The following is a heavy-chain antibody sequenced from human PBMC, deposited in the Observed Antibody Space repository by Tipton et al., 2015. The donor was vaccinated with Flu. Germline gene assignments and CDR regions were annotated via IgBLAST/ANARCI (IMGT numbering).Heavy chain of an antibody. CDR1: ADSISDYY. V-gene: IGHV4-4*07. D-gene: IGHD3-3*01. Sequence: TLSLTCTVSADSISDYYWSWVRQSAGKGLEWIGRIYPGVSTNYNPSLKSRLTLSVDTSKSQFSLKLSSLTAADTAVYYCARGRVLDACGLGTMVTASS. CDR3: ARGRVLDA. J-gene: IGHJ3*01. CDR2: IYPGVST.